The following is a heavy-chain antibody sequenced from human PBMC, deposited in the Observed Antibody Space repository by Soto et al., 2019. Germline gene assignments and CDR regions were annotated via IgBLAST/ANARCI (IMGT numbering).Heavy chain of an antibody. V-gene: IGHV1-3*01. J-gene: IGHJ4*02. CDR2: INAGNGNT. CDR3: ARGMGLYYFDY. Sequence: VASVKVSCKASGDTFTSHATHWVRQAPGQRLEWMGWINAGNGNTKYSQKFQGRVTITRDTSASTAYMELSSLRSEDTAVYYCARGMGLYYFDYWGQGTLVTVSS. D-gene: IGHD1-26*01. CDR1: GDTFTSHA.